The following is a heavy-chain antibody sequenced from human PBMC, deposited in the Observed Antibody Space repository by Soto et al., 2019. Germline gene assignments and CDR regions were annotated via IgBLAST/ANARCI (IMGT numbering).Heavy chain of an antibody. V-gene: IGHV1-24*01. CDR1: VYSLTEFS. Sequence: ASGRVSFPVSVYSLTEFSMHWVRQAPGKGLEWMGGFEPEDGETIYAQKFQGRDTMTEDTSTDTAYMELSSLRSEDTAVYYCAKDFFPPPDIVVVPSAAWGQGTLVTVSS. J-gene: IGHJ5*02. CDR2: FEPEDGET. CDR3: AKDFFPPPDIVVVPSAA. D-gene: IGHD2-2*01.